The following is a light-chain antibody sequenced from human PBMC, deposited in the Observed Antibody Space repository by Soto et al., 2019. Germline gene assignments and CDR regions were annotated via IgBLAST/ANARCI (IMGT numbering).Light chain of an antibody. Sequence: EIVLTQSPGTLSLSPGERATLSCRASQSVSSSYLAWYQQKPGQAPRLLIYGASSRATGIPDRFSGSGSGTDFTLTISRLEHEDVAGYYCQQYGSSPLTFGGGTKVEIK. V-gene: IGKV3-20*01. CDR3: QQYGSSPLT. CDR2: GAS. CDR1: QSVSSSY. J-gene: IGKJ4*01.